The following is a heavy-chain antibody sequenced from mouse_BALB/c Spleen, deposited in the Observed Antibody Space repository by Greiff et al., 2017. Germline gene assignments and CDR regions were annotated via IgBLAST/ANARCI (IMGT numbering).Heavy chain of an antibody. Sequence: VQLQQSGAELAKPGASVKMSCKASGYTFTSYWMHWVKQRPGQGLEWIGYINPSTGYTEYNQKFKDKATLTADKSSSTAYMQLSSLTSEDSAVYYCARWGTTVVNYFDYWGQGTTLTVSS. CDR2: INPSTGYT. J-gene: IGHJ2*01. CDR3: ARWGTTVVNYFDY. V-gene: IGHV1-7*01. D-gene: IGHD1-1*01. CDR1: GYTFTSYW.